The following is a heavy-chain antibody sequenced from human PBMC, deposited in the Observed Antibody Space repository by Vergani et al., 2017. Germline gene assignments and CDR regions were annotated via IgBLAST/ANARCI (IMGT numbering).Heavy chain of an antibody. Sequence: EVQLVESGGGLVKPGGSLRLSCAASVFTFSSYSMNWVRQAPGKGLEWVSSISSSSSYIYYADSVKGRFTISRDNAKDSLYLQMNSLRAEDTAVYYCAGALGSTANFDYWGQGTLVTVSS. CDR1: VFTFSSYS. CDR3: AGALGSTANFDY. V-gene: IGHV3-21*01. CDR2: ISSSSSYI. J-gene: IGHJ4*02.